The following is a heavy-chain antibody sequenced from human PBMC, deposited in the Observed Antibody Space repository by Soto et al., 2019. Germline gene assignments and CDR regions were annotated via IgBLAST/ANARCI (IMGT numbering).Heavy chain of an antibody. V-gene: IGHV1-8*01. J-gene: IGHJ5*02. D-gene: IGHD3-3*01. CDR3: ARAPLRSLEWLFPEYVRNRGFDP. Sequence: ASVKVSCKASGYTFTSYDINWVRQATGQGLEWMGWMNPNSGNTGYAQKFQGRVTMTRNTSISTAYMELSSLRSEDTAVYYCARAPLRSLEWLFPEYVRNRGFDPWGQGTMVTVSS. CDR1: GYTFTSYD. CDR2: MNPNSGNT.